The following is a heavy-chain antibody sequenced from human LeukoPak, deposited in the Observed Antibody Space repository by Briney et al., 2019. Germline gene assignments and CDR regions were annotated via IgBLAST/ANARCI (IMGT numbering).Heavy chain of an antibody. CDR2: IYYSGST. CDR1: GGSISSYY. Sequence: PSETLSLTCTVSGGSISSYYWSWIRQPPGKGLEWIGYIYYSGSTNYNPSLKSRVTISVDTSKNQFSLKLSSVTAADTAVYYCAREHYYGSGSSFDYWGQGTLVTVSS. V-gene: IGHV4-59*01. CDR3: AREHYYGSGSSFDY. J-gene: IGHJ4*02. D-gene: IGHD3-10*01.